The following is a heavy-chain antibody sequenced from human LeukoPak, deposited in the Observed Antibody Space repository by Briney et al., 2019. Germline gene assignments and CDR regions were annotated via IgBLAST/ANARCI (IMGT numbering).Heavy chain of an antibody. J-gene: IGHJ3*02. CDR1: GGSIGSISYY. V-gene: IGHV4-39*07. CDR2: IYYSGST. Sequence: SETLSLTCTVSGGSIGSISYYWGWIRQPPGKGLEWIGNIYYSGSTYYNPSLKSRVTISVDTSKNQFSLKLSSVTAADTAVYYCARATGNYPHVAFDIWGQGTLVTVSS. D-gene: IGHD1-7*01. CDR3: ARATGNYPHVAFDI.